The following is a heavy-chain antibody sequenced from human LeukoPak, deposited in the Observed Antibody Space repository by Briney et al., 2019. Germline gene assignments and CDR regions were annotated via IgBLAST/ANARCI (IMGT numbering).Heavy chain of an antibody. Sequence: GASVKVSCKVPGYTLTELSMHWVRQAPGKGLEWMGGFDPEDGETIYAQKFQGRVTMTEDTSTDTAYMELSSLRSEDTAVYYCATLGRYSSSWLDAFDIWGQGTMVTVSS. CDR2: FDPEDGET. D-gene: IGHD6-13*01. J-gene: IGHJ3*02. CDR3: ATLGRYSSSWLDAFDI. V-gene: IGHV1-24*01. CDR1: GYTLTELS.